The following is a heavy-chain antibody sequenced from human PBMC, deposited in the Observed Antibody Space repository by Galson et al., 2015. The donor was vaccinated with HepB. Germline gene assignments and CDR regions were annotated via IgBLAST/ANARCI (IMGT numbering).Heavy chain of an antibody. CDR3: TTEGGGWYYYDSSGYYFDFDY. J-gene: IGHJ4*02. V-gene: IGHV3-15*07. D-gene: IGHD3-22*01. CDR1: GFTFSSAW. CDR2: IKSKTDGGTT. Sequence: SLRLSCAASGFTFSSAWMNWVRQAPGKGLEWVGRIKSKTDGGTTDYAAPVKGRFTISRDDSKNTLYLQMNSLKTEDTAVYYCTTEGGGWYYYDSSGYYFDFDYWVQGTLVTVSS.